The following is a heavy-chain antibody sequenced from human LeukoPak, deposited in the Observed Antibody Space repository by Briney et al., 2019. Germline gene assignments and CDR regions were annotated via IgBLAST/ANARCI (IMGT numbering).Heavy chain of an antibody. CDR1: GFTFDDYA. Sequence: GGSLRHSCAASGFTFDDYAMHWVRQAPGKGLEWVSGISWNSGSIGYADSVKGRFTISRDNAKNSLYLQMNSLRAEDTALYYCAKDWSSSGYFNALDIWGQGTMVTVTS. J-gene: IGHJ3*02. CDR3: AKDWSSSGYFNALDI. CDR2: ISWNSGSI. D-gene: IGHD3-22*01. V-gene: IGHV3-9*01.